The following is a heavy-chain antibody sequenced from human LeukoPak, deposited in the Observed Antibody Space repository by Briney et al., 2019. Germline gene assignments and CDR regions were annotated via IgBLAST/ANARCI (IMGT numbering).Heavy chain of an antibody. CDR3: ARGYVLRFLEWASYYFDY. Sequence: PSETLSLTCAVYGGSFSGYYWSWIRQPPGKGLEWIGEINYSGSTNYNPSLKSRVTISVDTSKNQFSLKLSSVTAADTAVYYCARGYVLRFLEWASYYFDYWGQGTLVTVSS. D-gene: IGHD3-3*01. V-gene: IGHV4-34*01. CDR2: INYSGST. CDR1: GGSFSGYY. J-gene: IGHJ4*02.